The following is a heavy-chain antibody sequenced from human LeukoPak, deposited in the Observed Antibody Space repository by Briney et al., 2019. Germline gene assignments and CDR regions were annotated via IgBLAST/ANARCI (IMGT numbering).Heavy chain of an antibody. Sequence: ASVKVSCKASGGTFSSYAISWVRQAPGQRLEWMGGIIPIFGTANYAQKFQGRVTITADESTSTAYMELSSLRSEDTAVYYCARATYYYDSSGYWHFDYWGQGTLVTVSS. CDR3: ARATYYYDSSGYWHFDY. CDR1: GGTFSSYA. V-gene: IGHV1-69*13. J-gene: IGHJ4*02. CDR2: IIPIFGTA. D-gene: IGHD3-22*01.